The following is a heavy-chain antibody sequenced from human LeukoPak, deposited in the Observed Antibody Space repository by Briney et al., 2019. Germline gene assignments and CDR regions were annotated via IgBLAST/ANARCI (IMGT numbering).Heavy chain of an antibody. CDR3: ARDHEYYYGSGSYYPGGCDY. J-gene: IGHJ4*02. CDR2: INPTGAST. V-gene: IGHV1-46*01. Sequence: ASLKVSCKASGYTFTSYYMHWVRQAPGQGLEWMGIINPTGASTSYAQKFQGRVTMTRDTSTSTVYMELSSPASEDTAVYYCARDHEYYYGSGSYYPGGCDYWGQGTLVTVSS. D-gene: IGHD3-10*01. CDR1: GYTFTSYY.